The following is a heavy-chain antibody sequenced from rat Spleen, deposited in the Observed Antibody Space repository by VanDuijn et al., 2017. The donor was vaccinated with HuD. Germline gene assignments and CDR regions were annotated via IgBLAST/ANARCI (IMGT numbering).Heavy chain of an antibody. D-gene: IGHD1-11*01. CDR1: GYSITSSY. V-gene: IGHV3-1*01. Sequence: VQLQESGPGLVKPSQSLSLTCSVTGYSITSSYRWNWIRKFPGNKMEWMGFITYSGTTTYNPSLKSRISITLDTSKNQFFLQLNSVTTEDTATYYCARGGGIDYWGQGVMVTVSS. J-gene: IGHJ2*01. CDR3: ARGGGIDY. CDR2: ITYSGTT.